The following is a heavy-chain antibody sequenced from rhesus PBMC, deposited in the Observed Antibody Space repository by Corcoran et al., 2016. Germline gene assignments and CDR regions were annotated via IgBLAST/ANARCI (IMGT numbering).Heavy chain of an antibody. CDR3: AREMDYHDSGFKYYFDY. Sequence: QVQLQESGPGLVKPSETLSLTCAVSGGSFSDYFWCWFRQPPGKGLEWIGYISVYNRKTDYNTSLKSGVTISTDTSKNQFSLKLSSGTAADTAVYYCAREMDYHDSGFKYYFDYWGQGVLVTVSS. CDR2: ISVYNRKT. V-gene: IGHV4-165*01. CDR1: GGSFSDYF. J-gene: IGHJ4*01. D-gene: IGHD3-28*01.